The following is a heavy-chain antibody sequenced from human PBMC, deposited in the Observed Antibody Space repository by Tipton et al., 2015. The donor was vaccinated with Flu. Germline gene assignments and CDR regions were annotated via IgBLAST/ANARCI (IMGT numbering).Heavy chain of an antibody. CDR3: AKAFGVGARGLTNYFDY. CDR1: AFTFSSYG. CDR2: ISYDESNE. D-gene: IGHD1-26*01. J-gene: IGHJ4*02. V-gene: IGHV3-30*18. Sequence: SLRLSCAGSAFTFSSYGMHWVRQAPGKGLEWVALISYDESNEYYADSVKGRFTISRDNSKNIVYLQMSSLRTDDTAVYYCAKAFGVGARGLTNYFDYWGQGAVVTVSS.